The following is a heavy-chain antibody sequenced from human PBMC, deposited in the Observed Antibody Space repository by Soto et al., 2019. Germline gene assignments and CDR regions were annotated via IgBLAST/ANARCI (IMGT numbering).Heavy chain of an antibody. CDR3: ARHLGGNHYYYGMDV. Sequence: QVQLVQSGAEVKKPGSSVKVSCKASGGTFSSYAISWVRQAPGQGLEWMGGIIPIFGTADYAQKFQVRVTITADDFTSTAYMELSSLRSEDTAGYYCARHLGGNHYYYGMDVWGQGTPVTGSS. J-gene: IGHJ6*02. CDR2: IIPIFGTA. V-gene: IGHV1-69*12. CDR1: GGTFSSYA. D-gene: IGHD3-16*01.